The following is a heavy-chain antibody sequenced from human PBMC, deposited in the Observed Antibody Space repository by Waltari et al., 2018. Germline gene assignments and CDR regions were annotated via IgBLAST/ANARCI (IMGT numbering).Heavy chain of an antibody. V-gene: IGHV4-38-2*01. CDR1: GYSISSGYY. CDR3: ARHWAGLVDYDLWGLGLGNDY. D-gene: IGHD3-3*01. J-gene: IGHJ4*02. CDR2: IYHSGST. Sequence: GPGLVKPSETLSLTCAVSGYSISSGYYWGWIRQPPGKGLEWIGSIYHSGSTYYNPSLKSRVTISVDTSKNQFSLKLSSVTAADTAVYYCARHWAGLVDYDLWGLGLGNDYWGQGTLVTVSS.